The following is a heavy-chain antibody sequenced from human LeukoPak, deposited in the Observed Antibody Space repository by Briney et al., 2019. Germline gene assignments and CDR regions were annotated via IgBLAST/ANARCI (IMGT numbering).Heavy chain of an antibody. CDR3: ARHRSGGSQDDAFDI. D-gene: IGHD2-15*01. CDR2: IKQDGSEK. Sequence: GGSLRLSCTASGFTFGDYAMTWVRQAPGKGLEWVADIKQDGSEKYYVDSVKGRFTISRQSAKNSLFLQMNSLRAEDTAVYYCARHRSGGSQDDAFDIWGKGTLVTVSS. V-gene: IGHV3-7*01. CDR1: GFTFGDYA. J-gene: IGHJ3*02.